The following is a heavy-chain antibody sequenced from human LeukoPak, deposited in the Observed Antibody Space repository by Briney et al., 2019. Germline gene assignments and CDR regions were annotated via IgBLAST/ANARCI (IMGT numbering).Heavy chain of an antibody. D-gene: IGHD6-13*01. V-gene: IGHV3-23*01. Sequence: QPGGSLRLSCAASGFTFSSYAMSWVRQAPGKGLEWVSAISGSGGSTYYADSVKGPFTISRDNSKNTLYLQMNSLRAEDTAVYYCAKPSGYSSSWYYFDYWGQGTLVTVSS. CDR3: AKPSGYSSSWYYFDY. CDR1: GFTFSSYA. J-gene: IGHJ4*02. CDR2: ISGSGGST.